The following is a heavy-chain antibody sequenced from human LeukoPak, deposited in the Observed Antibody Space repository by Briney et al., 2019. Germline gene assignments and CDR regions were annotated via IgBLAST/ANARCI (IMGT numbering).Heavy chain of an antibody. CDR1: GYTFIGYY. CDR3: ARGFTEFYYDSSGYYNY. Sequence: GASVKVSCKASGYTFIGYYMHWVRQAPGQGLEWMGWINPNSGGTNYAQKFQGRVTMTRDTSISTAYMDLCRLRSDDTAVYYCARGFTEFYYDSSGYYNYWGQGTLVTVSS. CDR2: INPNSGGT. J-gene: IGHJ4*02. D-gene: IGHD3-22*01. V-gene: IGHV1-2*02.